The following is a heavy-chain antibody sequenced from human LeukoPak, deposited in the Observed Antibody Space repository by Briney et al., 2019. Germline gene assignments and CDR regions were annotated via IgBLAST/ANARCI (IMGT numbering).Heavy chain of an antibody. V-gene: IGHV3-23*01. CDR1: GFTFSNSA. J-gene: IGHJ4*01. CDR2: LSGSGITT. D-gene: IGHD6-19*01. Sequence: VGSLRLSCAASGFTFSNSAMSWVRQAPGKGLEWDSTLSGSGITTYYADSVKGRFTISRDNSKNTLYLQMNSLRAEDTAVYYCAKGIYSSGWSYFDYWGHGTLVTVSS. CDR3: AKGIYSSGWSYFDY.